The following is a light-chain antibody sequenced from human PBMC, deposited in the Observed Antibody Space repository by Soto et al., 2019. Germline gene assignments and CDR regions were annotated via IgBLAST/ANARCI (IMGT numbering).Light chain of an antibody. J-gene: IGKJ3*01. CDR2: AAS. CDR1: QSISYF. V-gene: IGKV1-39*01. Sequence: DIQMTQSPSSLSASVGDRVTITCRASQSISYFLNWYQQKSGTAPKLLIYAASSLQSGVPLRFSGSESGPDFTLTITNLQPEDFATYYCQPTYSVPFTFGPGTKVDV. CDR3: QPTYSVPFT.